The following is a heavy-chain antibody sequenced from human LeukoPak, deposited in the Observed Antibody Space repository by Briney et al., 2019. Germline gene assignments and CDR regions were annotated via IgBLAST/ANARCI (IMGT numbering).Heavy chain of an antibody. Sequence: GESLKISCKGSGYSITNYWIGWVRQMPGKGLEWMGIIYPADSDTRYSPSFQGQVTISADKSISTAYLQWSSLKASDTAMYYCARSAAYCGGDCDIPFVDYWGQGTLVTVSS. J-gene: IGHJ4*02. D-gene: IGHD2-21*02. V-gene: IGHV5-51*01. CDR2: IYPADSDT. CDR1: GYSITNYW. CDR3: ARSAAYCGGDCDIPFVDY.